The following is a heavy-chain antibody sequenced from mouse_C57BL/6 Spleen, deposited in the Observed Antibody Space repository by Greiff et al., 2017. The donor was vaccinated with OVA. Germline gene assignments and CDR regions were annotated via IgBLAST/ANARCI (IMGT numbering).Heavy chain of an antibody. CDR3: ARSYSNYEAWFAY. CDR2: ISYDGSN. J-gene: IGHJ3*01. D-gene: IGHD2-5*01. Sequence: VQLKQSGPGLVKPSQSLSLTCSVTGYSITSGYYWNWIRQFPGNKLEWMGYISYDGSNNYNPSLKNRISITRDTSKNQFFLKLNSVTTEDTATYYCARSYSNYEAWFAYWGQGTLVTVSA. CDR1: GYSITSGYY. V-gene: IGHV3-6*01.